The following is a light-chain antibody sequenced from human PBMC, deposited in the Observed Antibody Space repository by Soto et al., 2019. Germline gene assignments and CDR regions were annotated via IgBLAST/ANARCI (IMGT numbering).Light chain of an antibody. CDR1: SSDIGIFNY. V-gene: IGLV2-14*01. Sequence: QSALTQPASVSGSPGQSITISFTGTSSDIGIFNYVSWYQQHPGKAPKLIIYEVTTRPSGVSDRFSGSKSGSTASLNISGLQADDEADYYCSSYTSSSALGVFGGGTKLTVL. CDR3: SSYTSSSALGV. J-gene: IGLJ3*02. CDR2: EVT.